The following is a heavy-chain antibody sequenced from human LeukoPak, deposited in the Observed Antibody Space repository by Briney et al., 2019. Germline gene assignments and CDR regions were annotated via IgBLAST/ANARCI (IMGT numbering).Heavy chain of an antibody. CDR3: ARDRSYDSSGYYSYFDY. CDR1: GDSVSSNSAA. CDR2: TYYRSKWYN. Sequence: SQTLSLTCAISGDSVSSNSAAWNWIRQSPSRGLEWLGRTYYRSKWYNDYAVSVKSRITINPDTSKNQFSLQLNSGTPEDTAVYFCARDRSYDSSGYYSYFDYWGQGTLVTVSS. D-gene: IGHD3-22*01. V-gene: IGHV6-1*01. J-gene: IGHJ4*02.